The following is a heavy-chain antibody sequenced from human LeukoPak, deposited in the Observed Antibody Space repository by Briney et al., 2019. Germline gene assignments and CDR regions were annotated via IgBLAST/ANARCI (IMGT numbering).Heavy chain of an antibody. Sequence: GGSLRLSCEASGITFSAYAMTWVRQAPGQGLEWVSSIGSDNKPHYSESVKGRFAISRDHSKSMLFLQLSSLRAEDTALYYCARDLHYCVAMDVWGQGTTVTVSS. J-gene: IGHJ6*02. CDR1: GITFSAYA. CDR2: IGSDNKP. CDR3: ARDLHYCVAMDV. D-gene: IGHD4-17*01. V-gene: IGHV3-23*01.